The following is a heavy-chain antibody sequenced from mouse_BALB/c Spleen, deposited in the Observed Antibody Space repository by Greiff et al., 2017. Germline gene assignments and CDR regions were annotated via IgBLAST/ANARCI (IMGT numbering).Heavy chain of an antibody. CDR2: ISYDGSN. V-gene: IGHV3-6*02. J-gene: IGHJ1*01. CDR3: ARRYYGSSYNWYFDV. CDR1: GYSITSGYY. D-gene: IGHD1-1*01. Sequence: EVHLVETGPGLVKPSQSLSLTCSVTGYSITSGYYWNWIRQFPGNKLEWMGYISYDGSNNYNPSLKNRISITRDTSKNQFFLKLNSVTTEDTATYYCARRYYGSSYNWYFDVWGAGTTVTVSS.